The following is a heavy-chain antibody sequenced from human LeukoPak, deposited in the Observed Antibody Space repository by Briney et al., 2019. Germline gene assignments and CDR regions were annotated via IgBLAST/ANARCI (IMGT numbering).Heavy chain of an antibody. Sequence: SETLSLTCAVYGGSFSGYYWSWIRQPPGKGLEWIGEINHSGSTNYNPSLKSRVTISVDTSKNQFSLKLSSVTAADTAVYYCARDHYYDSSYYYYGMDVWGQGTTVTVSS. CDR3: ARDHYYDSSYYYYGMDV. CDR1: GGSFSGYY. D-gene: IGHD3-22*01. CDR2: INHSGST. V-gene: IGHV4-34*01. J-gene: IGHJ6*02.